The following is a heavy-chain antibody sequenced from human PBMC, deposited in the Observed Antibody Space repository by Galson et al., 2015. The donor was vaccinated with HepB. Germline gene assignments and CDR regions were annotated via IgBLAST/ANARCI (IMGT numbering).Heavy chain of an antibody. J-gene: IGHJ4*02. D-gene: IGHD1-26*01. CDR3: AKGGIAIDY. V-gene: IGHV3-23*01. CDR1: GFTFSRSA. CDR2: INGLGGTS. Sequence: SLRLSCAVTGFTFSRSAMNWVRQAPGGGLEWVSNINGLGGTSNYADSVKGRFIVSRDNSKDTLYLQMNSLRVEDTAIYYCAKGGIAIDYWGQGALVTVYS.